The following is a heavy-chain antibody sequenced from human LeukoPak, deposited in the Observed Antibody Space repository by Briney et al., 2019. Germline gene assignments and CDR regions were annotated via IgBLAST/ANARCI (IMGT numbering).Heavy chain of an antibody. D-gene: IGHD5-24*01. CDR3: AREGARWLQPAWGGYFDY. CDR1: GGTFSSYA. J-gene: IGHJ4*02. V-gene: IGHV1-69*05. Sequence: GASVKVSCKASGGTFSSYAISWVRQAPGQGLEWMGRIIPIFGTANYAQKFQGRVTITTDESTSTAYMELSSLRSEDTAVYYCAREGARWLQPAWGGYFDYWGQGTLVTVSS. CDR2: IIPIFGTA.